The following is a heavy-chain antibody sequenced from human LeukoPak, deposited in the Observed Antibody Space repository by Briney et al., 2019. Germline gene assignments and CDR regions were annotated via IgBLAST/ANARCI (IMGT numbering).Heavy chain of an antibody. J-gene: IGHJ4*02. Sequence: GGSLRLSCAASGFTFSSYSMNWVRQAPGKGLEWVSSISSSSYIYYADSVKGRFTISRDNAKNSLYLQMNSLRAEDTAVYYCARGYGDYYFDYWGQGTLVTVSS. CDR3: ARGYGDYYFDY. V-gene: IGHV3-21*01. CDR2: ISSSSYI. D-gene: IGHD5-18*01. CDR1: GFTFSSYS.